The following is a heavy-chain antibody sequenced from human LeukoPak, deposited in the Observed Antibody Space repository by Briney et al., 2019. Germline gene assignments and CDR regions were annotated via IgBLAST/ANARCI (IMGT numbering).Heavy chain of an antibody. CDR3: ASNYGSGSYYLDY. Sequence: PGGSLRLSCAASGFTFSDYYMTWIRQAPGKGLEWVSYISSSGTTKYYADSVKGRFTISRDNAKNSLYLQMNSLRAEDTAVYYCASNYGSGSYYLDYWGQGTLVTVSS. CDR1: GFTFSDYY. CDR2: ISSSGTTK. V-gene: IGHV3-11*04. D-gene: IGHD3-10*01. J-gene: IGHJ4*02.